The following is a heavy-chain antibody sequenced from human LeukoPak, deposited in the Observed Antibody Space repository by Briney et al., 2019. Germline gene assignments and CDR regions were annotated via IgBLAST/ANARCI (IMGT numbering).Heavy chain of an antibody. D-gene: IGHD2-2*01. V-gene: IGHV1-69*02. J-gene: IGHJ6*03. CDR2: IIPILGIA. CDR3: ASRCSSTSCYLGYCMDV. Sequence: ASVKVSCKASGGTFSSYTISWVRQAPGQGLEWMGRIIPILGIANYAQKFQGRVTITADKSTSTAYMELSSLRSEDTAVYYCASRCSSTSCYLGYCMDVWGKGTTVTVSS. CDR1: GGTFSSYT.